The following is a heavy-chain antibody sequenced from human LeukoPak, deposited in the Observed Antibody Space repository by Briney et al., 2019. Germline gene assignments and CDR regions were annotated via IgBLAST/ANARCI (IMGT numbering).Heavy chain of an antibody. J-gene: IGHJ4*02. V-gene: IGHV4-59*08. CDR2: IDYSGST. CDR3: ARHGGSWTFDY. Sequence: KPGRSLRLSCTASGFTFGDYAMSWVRQPPGKGLEWIGYIDYSGSTNYNPSFKSRVTMSVDTSKNQFSLKLSSVTAADTAVYFCARHGGSWTFDYWGQGTLVTVSS. D-gene: IGHD6-13*01. CDR1: GFTFGDYA.